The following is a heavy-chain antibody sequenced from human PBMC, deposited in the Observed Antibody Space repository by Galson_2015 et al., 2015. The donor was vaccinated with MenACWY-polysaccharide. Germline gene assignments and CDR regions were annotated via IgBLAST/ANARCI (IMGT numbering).Heavy chain of an antibody. CDR1: GFTFSSYW. CDR3: ARVSVRFGGARTSVIDY. Sequence: SLRLSCAASGFTFSSYWMSWVRQAPGQGLEWVANIKEGGSEKYYVDSVKGRFTISRDNTKNSLYLQMNSLRAEDTAVYYCARVSVRFGGARTSVIDYWGQGTLVTVSS. CDR2: IKEGGSEK. D-gene: IGHD3-16*01. V-gene: IGHV3-7*03. J-gene: IGHJ4*02.